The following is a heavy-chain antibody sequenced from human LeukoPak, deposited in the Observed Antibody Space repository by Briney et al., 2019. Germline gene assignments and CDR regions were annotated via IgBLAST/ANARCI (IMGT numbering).Heavy chain of an antibody. CDR1: GFTFSDAW. V-gene: IGHV3-23*01. CDR2: ISGSGGST. D-gene: IGHD2-2*01. CDR3: GKDSRRSSTSCYGY. Sequence: GGSLRLSCAASGFTFSDAWMTWVRQAPGKGLEWVSAISGSGGSTYYADSVKGRFTISRDNSKNTLYLQMNSLRAEDTAVYYCGKDSRRSSTSCYGYWGQGTLVTVSS. J-gene: IGHJ4*02.